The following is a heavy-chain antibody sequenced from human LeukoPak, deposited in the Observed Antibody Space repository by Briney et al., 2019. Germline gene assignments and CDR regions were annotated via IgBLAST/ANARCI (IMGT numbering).Heavy chain of an antibody. CDR2: INPNSGHT. V-gene: IGHV1-8*02. J-gene: IGHJ4*02. Sequence: ASVKVSCKASGYIFSNYAISWVRQAPGQGLEWMGWINPNSGHTDYAQKFQGRVTMTRNTSISTAYMELSSLRSEDTALYYCASSYGGYYYDSSGYMGYWGQGTLVTVSS. CDR1: GYIFSNYA. CDR3: ASSYGGYYYDSSGYMGY. D-gene: IGHD3-22*01.